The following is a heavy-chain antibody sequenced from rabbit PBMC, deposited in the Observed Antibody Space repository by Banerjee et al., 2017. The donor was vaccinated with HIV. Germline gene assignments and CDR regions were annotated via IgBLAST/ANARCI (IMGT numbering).Heavy chain of an antibody. D-gene: IGHD4-1*01. V-gene: IGHV1S43*01. CDR1: GFIFSDNYV. J-gene: IGHJ4*01. Sequence: QSLEESGGDLVKPGASLTLTCKASGFIFSDNYVMCWVRQAPGKGLEWIGCIYTSSGSTWYASWVNGRFTISSHNAQNTLYLQLNSLTAADTATYFCARDLAGVIGWNFDLWGQGTLVTVS. CDR2: IYTSSGST. CDR3: ARDLAGVIGWNFDL.